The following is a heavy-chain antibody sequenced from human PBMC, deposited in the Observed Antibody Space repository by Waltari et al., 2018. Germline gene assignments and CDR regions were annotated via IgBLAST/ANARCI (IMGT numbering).Heavy chain of an antibody. J-gene: IGHJ6*02. CDR2: IYSGGST. CDR1: GFTFSSYA. Sequence: EVQLLESGGGLVQPGGSLRLSCAASGFTFSSYAMSWVRQAPGKGLEWVSVIYSGGSTYYADSVKGRFTISRDNSKNTLYLQMNSLRAEDTAVYYCARASKVTTGNYYYYGMDVWGQGTTVTVSS. CDR3: ARASKVTTGNYYYYGMDV. V-gene: IGHV3-23*03. D-gene: IGHD4-17*01.